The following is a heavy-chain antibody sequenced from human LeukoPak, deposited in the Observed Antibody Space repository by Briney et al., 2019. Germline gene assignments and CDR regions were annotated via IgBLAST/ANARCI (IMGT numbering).Heavy chain of an antibody. CDR1: GASIRSGDHH. D-gene: IGHD2-2*01. CDR2: IYFSGSR. Sequence: SETLSLTCSVSGASIRSGDHHWSWLRQSPGKGLEWIGYIYFSGSRSSNPSLRSRLTISVDTSKNQFSLKLSSVTAADTAVYYCARHLVVPAAHSPLDYWGQGTLVTVSS. J-gene: IGHJ4*02. CDR3: ARHLVVPAAHSPLDY. V-gene: IGHV4-30-4*08.